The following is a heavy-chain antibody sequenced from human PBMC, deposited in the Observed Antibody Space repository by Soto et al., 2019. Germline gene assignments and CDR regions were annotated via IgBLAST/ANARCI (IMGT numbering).Heavy chain of an antibody. D-gene: IGHD6-13*01. CDR1: GGSISSVDYS. J-gene: IGHJ6*02. CDR3: ARISNSWEVDV. CDR2: IYHSGST. Sequence: QLQLQESGSGLVKPSQTLSLTCAVSGGSISSVDYSWSWIRQPPGKGLEWIGYIYHSGSTYYNPSLRSRVTISVDRSKNQFSLKLSSVTVADTAVYYCARISNSWEVDVWGQGTTVTVSS. V-gene: IGHV4-30-2*01.